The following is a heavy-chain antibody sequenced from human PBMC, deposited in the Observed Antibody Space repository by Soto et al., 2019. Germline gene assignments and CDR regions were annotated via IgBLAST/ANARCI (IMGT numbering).Heavy chain of an antibody. CDR3: ARDGGDPSYYYYGMDV. V-gene: IGHV1-69*01. Sequence: QVQLVQSGAEVKKPGSSVKVSCKASGGTFSSYAISWVRQAPGQGLEWMGGIIPIFGTANYAQKFQGRVTIAADESTNTAYMERSSLRSEDTAVYYCARDGGDPSYYYYGMDVWGQGTTVTVSS. CDR2: IIPIFGTA. J-gene: IGHJ6*02. D-gene: IGHD2-21*01. CDR1: GGTFSSYA.